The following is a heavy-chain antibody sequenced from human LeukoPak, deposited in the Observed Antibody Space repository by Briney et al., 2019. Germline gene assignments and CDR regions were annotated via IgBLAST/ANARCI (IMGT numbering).Heavy chain of an antibody. J-gene: IGHJ5*02. D-gene: IGHD3-9*01. CDR1: GYTFTGYY. Sequence: ASVKVSCKASGYTFTGYYMHWVRQAPGQGLEWVGWINPNSGGTNYAQKFQGRVTMTRDTSISTAYMELSRLRSDDTAVYYCARDHREYDILTGYLNWFDPWGQGTLVTASS. V-gene: IGHV1-2*02. CDR2: INPNSGGT. CDR3: ARDHREYDILTGYLNWFDP.